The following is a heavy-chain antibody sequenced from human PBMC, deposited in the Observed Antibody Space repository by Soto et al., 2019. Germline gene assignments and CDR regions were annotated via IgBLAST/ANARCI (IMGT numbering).Heavy chain of an antibody. CDR2: ISWNSGSI. CDR1: GFTFDDYA. D-gene: IGHD6-6*01. V-gene: IGHV3-9*01. J-gene: IGHJ6*03. CDR3: AKASGSSSSDYYYMDV. Sequence: ESGGGLVQPGRSLRLSCAASGFTFDDYAMHWVRQAPGKGLEWVSGISWNSGSIGYADSVKGRFTISRDNAKNSLYLQMNSLRAEDTALYYCAKASGSSSSDYYYMDVWGKGTTVTVSS.